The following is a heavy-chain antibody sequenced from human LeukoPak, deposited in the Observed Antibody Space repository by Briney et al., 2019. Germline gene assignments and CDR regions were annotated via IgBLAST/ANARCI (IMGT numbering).Heavy chain of an antibody. Sequence: GGSLRLSCAASEFTFSSYWMLWVRQAPGKGLVWVSRINSDGSSTRYADSVKGRFTIPRDNAKNTLYLQMNSLRAEDTAVYYCARASTVAWYYFDYWGQGTLVTVSS. CDR3: ARASTVAWYYFDY. CDR1: EFTFSSYW. D-gene: IGHD4-23*01. J-gene: IGHJ4*02. CDR2: INSDGSST. V-gene: IGHV3-74*01.